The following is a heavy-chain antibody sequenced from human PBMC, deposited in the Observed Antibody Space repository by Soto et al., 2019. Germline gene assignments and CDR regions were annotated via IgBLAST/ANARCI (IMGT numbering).Heavy chain of an antibody. D-gene: IGHD3-22*01. CDR2: IKQDGSEK. CDR3: AREIVVVTEYFDY. CDR1: GFTLSSYW. J-gene: IGHJ4*02. Sequence: GGSLRLSCVASGFTLSSYWMSWVRQAPGKGLEWVANIKQDGSEKHYVDSVKGRFTISRDNAKNSLYLQMNSLRAEDTAVYYCAREIVVVTEYFDYWGQGILVTVSS. V-gene: IGHV3-7*03.